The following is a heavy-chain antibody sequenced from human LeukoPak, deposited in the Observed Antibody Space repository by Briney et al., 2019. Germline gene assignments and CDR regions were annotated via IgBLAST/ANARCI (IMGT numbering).Heavy chain of an antibody. V-gene: IGHV1-2*02. CDR2: INPNSGGT. CDR1: GYTFTNYY. D-gene: IGHD3-10*01. J-gene: IGHJ6*02. Sequence: ASVKVSCKASGYTFTNYYMHWVRQAPGQGLEWMGWINPNSGGTNYAQKFQGRVTMTRDTSISTAYMELSRLRSDDTAVYYCARDSTMVRGGLNYYGMDVWGQGTTVTVSS. CDR3: ARDSTMVRGGLNYYGMDV.